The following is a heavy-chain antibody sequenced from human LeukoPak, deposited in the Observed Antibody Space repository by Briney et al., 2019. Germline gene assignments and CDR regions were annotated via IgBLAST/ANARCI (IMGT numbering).Heavy chain of an antibody. D-gene: IGHD3-9*01. CDR1: GGSISTYF. Sequence: SETLSLTCTVSGGSISTYFWTWIRQPPGKRLEWIGYISNSGTTNYNPSLKSRVTISVDTSKNQFSLKVTSVTAADTAVYYCARGALTGPFSFDYWGQGTLVTVSS. V-gene: IGHV4-59*01. J-gene: IGHJ4*02. CDR3: ARGALTGPFSFDY. CDR2: ISNSGTT.